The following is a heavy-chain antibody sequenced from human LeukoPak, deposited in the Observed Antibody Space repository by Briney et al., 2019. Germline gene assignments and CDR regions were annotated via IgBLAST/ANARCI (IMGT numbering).Heavy chain of an antibody. CDR1: GFTFSSYA. Sequence: GGSLRLSCAVSGFTFSSYAMSWVRQAPGRGLEWVSAISASGGSTYYADSVKGRFTISRDNSKNTLYLQMNSLRAEDTAVYYCAKAPCSSTSCRYYFDYWGQGSQVTVSS. D-gene: IGHD2-2*01. CDR2: ISASGGST. J-gene: IGHJ4*02. CDR3: AKAPCSSTSCRYYFDY. V-gene: IGHV3-23*01.